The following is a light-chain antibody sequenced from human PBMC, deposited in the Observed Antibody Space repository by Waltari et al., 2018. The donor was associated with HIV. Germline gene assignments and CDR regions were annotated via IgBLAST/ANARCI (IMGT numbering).Light chain of an antibody. CDR1: NLSTYY. J-gene: IGLJ1*01. V-gene: IGLV3-19*01. CDR3: KTRDRSGNLYV. Sequence: SSELTKDPAVSVALGQTVKITCQGDNLSTYYASWYQQKPGQAPVLVSYGKNRRPSEIPDRFSSSASRNKAFLTITGAQAEDEAEYYCKTRDRSGNLYVFGTGTTVTVL. CDR2: GKN.